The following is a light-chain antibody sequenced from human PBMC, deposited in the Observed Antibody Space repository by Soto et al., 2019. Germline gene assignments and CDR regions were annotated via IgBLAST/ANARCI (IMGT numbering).Light chain of an antibody. J-gene: IGKJ1*01. V-gene: IGKV3-15*01. CDR1: QSISSD. CDR2: GAS. Sequence: EIVMTQSPATLSVSPGERVTLSCRASQSISSDLAWYQQKPGQAPRLLIYGASTRATGIPARFSGSASGTEFTLTITSLQSEDFAVYFCQHYKWPPMWTFGQGTKVEIK. CDR3: QHYKWPPMWT.